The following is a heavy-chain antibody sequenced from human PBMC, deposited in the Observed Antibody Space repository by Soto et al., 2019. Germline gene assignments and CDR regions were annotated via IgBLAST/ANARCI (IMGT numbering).Heavy chain of an antibody. V-gene: IGHV1-69*04. D-gene: IGHD2-2*01. Sequence: SVKVSCKASGGTFSSYTISWVRQAPGQGLEWMGRIIPILGIANYAQKFQGRVTITADKSTSTAYMELSSLRSEDTAVYYCAREYCSSTSCYGNFDYWGQRTLVTVSS. CDR3: AREYCSSTSCYGNFDY. CDR2: IIPILGIA. J-gene: IGHJ4*02. CDR1: GGTFSSYT.